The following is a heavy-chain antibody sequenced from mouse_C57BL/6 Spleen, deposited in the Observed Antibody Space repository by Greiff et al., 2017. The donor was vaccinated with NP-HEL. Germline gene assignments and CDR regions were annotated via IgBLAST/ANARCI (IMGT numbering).Heavy chain of an antibody. CDR2: ISSGSSTI. V-gene: IGHV5-17*01. J-gene: IGHJ3*01. CDR1: GFTFSDYG. Sequence: DVMLVESGGGLVKPGGSLKLSCAASGFTFSDYGMHWVRQAPEKGLEWVAYISSGSSTIYYADTVKGRFTISRDNAKNTLFLQMTSLRSEDTAMYYCARGYYGSSFAYWGQGTLVTVSA. D-gene: IGHD1-1*01. CDR3: ARGYYGSSFAY.